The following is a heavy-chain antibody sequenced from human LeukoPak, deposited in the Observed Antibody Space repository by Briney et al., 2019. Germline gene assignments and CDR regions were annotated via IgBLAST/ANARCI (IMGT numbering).Heavy chain of an antibody. CDR3: ARSSYDSSGYYPPYYFDY. V-gene: IGHV4-34*01. J-gene: IGHJ4*02. D-gene: IGHD3-22*01. CDR1: GGSFSGYY. CDR2: INHSGST. Sequence: SETLSLTCAVYGGSFSGYYWSWIRQPPGKGLEWIGEINHSGSTNYNPSLKSRVTISVDTSKNQFSLKLSSVTAADTAVYYCARSSYDSSGYYPPYYFDYWGQGTLVTVSS.